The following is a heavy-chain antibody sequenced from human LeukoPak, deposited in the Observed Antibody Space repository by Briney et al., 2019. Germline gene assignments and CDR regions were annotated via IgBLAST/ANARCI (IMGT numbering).Heavy chain of an antibody. CDR1: GGSITSHH. CDR3: AGRDESTGYSFDY. D-gene: IGHD3-9*01. CDR2: VQTNGNT. Sequence: SGTLSLTCIVSGGSITSHHWSWIRQPAGKGPAGKGLEWIGQVQTNGNTQYNPSIKSRVAMSVDTSKIHFSLELSSVNVADTAVYYCAGRDESTGYSFDYWGQGALVTVSS. J-gene: IGHJ4*02. V-gene: IGHV4-4*07.